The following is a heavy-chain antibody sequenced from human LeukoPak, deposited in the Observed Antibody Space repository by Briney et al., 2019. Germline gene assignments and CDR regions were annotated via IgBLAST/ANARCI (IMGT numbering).Heavy chain of an antibody. V-gene: IGHV3-53*01. D-gene: IGHD7-27*01. CDR2: MYSSGNI. CDR1: GFIVSDHY. J-gene: IGHJ4*02. CDR3: AMKTGEFSY. Sequence: GGSLRLSCAASGFIVSDHYMGWVRQAPGKGLDWVSVMYSSGNIHYADSVEGRFTISRDNSKNTLYLQMNSVRAEDTAVYYCAMKTGEFSYWGQGTLVTVSS.